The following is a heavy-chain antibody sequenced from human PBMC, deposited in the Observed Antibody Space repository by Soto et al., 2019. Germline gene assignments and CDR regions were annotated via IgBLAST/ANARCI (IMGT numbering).Heavy chain of an antibody. D-gene: IGHD2-21*01. J-gene: IGHJ4*02. CDR3: AKDAAYNDGLWLMDH. CDR1: GLPQSSFA. V-gene: IGHV3-23*05. Sequence: GGSLRLSCTASGLPQSSFAIMWVRQAPGKGLECVAGIYGSGRGIEYADSVKGRFTISRDNSRNTVYLQMTDLRADDTAVYYCAKDAAYNDGLWLMDHWGQGAQVTVSS. CDR2: IYGSGRGI.